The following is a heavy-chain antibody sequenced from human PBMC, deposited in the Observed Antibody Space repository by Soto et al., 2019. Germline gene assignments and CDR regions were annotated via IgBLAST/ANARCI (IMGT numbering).Heavy chain of an antibody. V-gene: IGHV1-2*04. D-gene: IGHD3-10*01. Sequence: ASVKVSCKASGYTFTGYYMHWVRQAPGQGLEWMGWINPNSGGTNYAQKFQGWVTMTRDTSISTAYMELSRLRSDDTAVYYFAREANYYGSGSYYNPRAFDIWGQGTMVTVSS. CDR3: AREANYYGSGSYYNPRAFDI. CDR1: GYTFTGYY. J-gene: IGHJ3*02. CDR2: INPNSGGT.